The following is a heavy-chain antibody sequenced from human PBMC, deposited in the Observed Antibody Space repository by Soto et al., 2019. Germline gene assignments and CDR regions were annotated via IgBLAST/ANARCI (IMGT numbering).Heavy chain of an antibody. V-gene: IGHV1-18*01. CDR3: ARRGDVPYSYSGMDV. Sequence: ASVKVSCKASGYTFSTYGISWVRQAPGQGLEWMGWINGYNGNTNYAPKLQGRITMTTDTSTTTAYMELRSLRSDDTAVYYCARRGDVPYSYSGMDVWGKGTRVTVPS. D-gene: IGHD3-16*01. J-gene: IGHJ6*04. CDR1: GYTFSTYG. CDR2: INGYNGNT.